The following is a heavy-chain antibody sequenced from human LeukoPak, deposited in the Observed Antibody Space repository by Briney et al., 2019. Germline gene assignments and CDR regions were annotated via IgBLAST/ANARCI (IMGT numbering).Heavy chain of an antibody. CDR3: TTVRGSSYQYFQR. Sequence: GGSLRLSCAASGFTFTSYAMSWVRQAPGKGLEWVGRIKSKTDGGTTDYAAPVKGRFTISRDDSKTTLYLQMNSLKSEDTAVYYCTTVRGSSYQYFQRWGQGTLVTVSS. J-gene: IGHJ1*01. CDR2: IKSKTDGGTT. V-gene: IGHV3-15*01. CDR1: GFTFTSYA. D-gene: IGHD6-13*01.